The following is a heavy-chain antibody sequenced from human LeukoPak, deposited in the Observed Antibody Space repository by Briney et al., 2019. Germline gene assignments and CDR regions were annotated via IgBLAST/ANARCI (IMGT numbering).Heavy chain of an antibody. V-gene: IGHV4-4*07. CDR2: IETSGNT. CDR3: ARVSSSWYQDWYFDL. Sequence: SSETLSLTCTVSGGSISSYYWSWIRQPAGKGLEWIGRIETSGNTNHKPSLKSRVTMSVDTSKNQFYLKLSSVTAADTAVYYCARVSSSWYQDWYFDLWGRGTLVTVSS. CDR1: GGSISSYY. J-gene: IGHJ2*01. D-gene: IGHD6-13*01.